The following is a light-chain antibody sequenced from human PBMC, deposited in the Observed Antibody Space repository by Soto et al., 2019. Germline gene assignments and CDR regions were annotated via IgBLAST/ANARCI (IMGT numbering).Light chain of an antibody. J-gene: IGLJ1*01. CDR3: CSYTTSNTRQIV. CDR2: DVS. CDR1: RSDVGGYNY. V-gene: IGLV2-14*01. Sequence: QSVLNQPASVSGSPGQSITISCTGTRSDVGGYNYVSWYQQHPGKAPKFMIYDVSNRTSGVPNLFSGSKSGTTASLTISGLQAEDEADYYCCSYTTSNTRQIVFGTGTKVTVL.